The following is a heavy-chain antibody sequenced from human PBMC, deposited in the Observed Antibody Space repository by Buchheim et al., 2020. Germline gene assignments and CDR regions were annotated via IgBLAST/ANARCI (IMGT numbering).Heavy chain of an antibody. V-gene: IGHV3-48*04. J-gene: IGHJ4*02. D-gene: IGHD1-1*01. CDR3: ASGVQLERRGDY. CDR2: ISSNGITI. CDR1: GFTFTSHS. Sequence: EVQLVESGGGLVQPGGSLRLSCATSGFTFTSHSMHWVRQAPGKGLEWISYISSNGITIKYADSVKGRFTISRDNAKNSLYLQMNSLRAEDTAVYYCASGVQLERRGDYWGQGTL.